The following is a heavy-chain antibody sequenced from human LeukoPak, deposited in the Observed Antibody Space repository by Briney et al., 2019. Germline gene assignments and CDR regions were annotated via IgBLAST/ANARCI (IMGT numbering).Heavy chain of an antibody. Sequence: PSETLSLTCTVSGGSISVYYWSWIRQPPGKGLEWIAYIYYSGSTNYNPSLKSRVTISVDTSKNQFSLKLSSVTAADTAVYYCARRSKYYYDSSGSYVGYFQHWGQGTLVTVSS. CDR1: GGSISVYY. D-gene: IGHD3-22*01. CDR3: ARRSKYYYDSSGSYVGYFQH. V-gene: IGHV4-59*08. CDR2: IYYSGST. J-gene: IGHJ1*01.